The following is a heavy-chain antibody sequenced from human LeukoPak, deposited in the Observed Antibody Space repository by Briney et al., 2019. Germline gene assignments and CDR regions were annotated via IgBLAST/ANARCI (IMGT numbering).Heavy chain of an antibody. Sequence: TGGSLRLSWAASGFLFSTYDMHWVRHAPGNGLEWVSFIGSAGDTYYPGSVKGRFTISRENAKNSLFLQMNNLRAGDTAVYYCARGGRKWDDYYYYYMDVWGKGTTVTVSS. CDR3: ARGGRKWDDYYYYYMDV. J-gene: IGHJ6*03. CDR1: GFLFSTYD. D-gene: IGHD1-26*01. V-gene: IGHV3-13*01. CDR2: IGSAGDT.